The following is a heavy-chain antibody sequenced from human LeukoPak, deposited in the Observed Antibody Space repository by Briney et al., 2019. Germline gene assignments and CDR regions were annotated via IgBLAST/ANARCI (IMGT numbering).Heavy chain of an antibody. CDR1: GGSFSGYY. CDR2: INHSGST. V-gene: IGHV4-34*01. J-gene: IGHJ3*02. D-gene: IGHD2-15*01. CDR3: ARGGECGSCDGFDM. Sequence: SETLSLTCAVNGGSFSGYYWIWIRQPPGKGLEWIGEINHSGSTNYNPSLKSRVTISVDTSKNQFSLKLSSVTVAGTAVYYCARGGECGSCDGFDMWGQGIMVTVSS.